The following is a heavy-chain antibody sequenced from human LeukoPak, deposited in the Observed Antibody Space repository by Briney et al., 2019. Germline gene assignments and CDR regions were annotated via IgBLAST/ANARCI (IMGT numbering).Heavy chain of an antibody. D-gene: IGHD3-3*01. V-gene: IGHV4-59*08. J-gene: IGHJ4*02. CDR3: GRHAARDTGVVIPYYFDY. CDR2: IYYSGST. CDR1: GGSISSYY. Sequence: SETLSLTCTVSGGSISSYYWSWIRQPPGKGLEWIGYIYYSGSTNYNPSLKSRVTISVDTSKNQFSLKLSSVTAADTAVYYCGRHAARDTGVVIPYYFDYWGQGTLVTVSS.